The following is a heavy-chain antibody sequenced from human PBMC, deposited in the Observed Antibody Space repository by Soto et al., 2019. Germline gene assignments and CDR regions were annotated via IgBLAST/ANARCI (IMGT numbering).Heavy chain of an antibody. Sequence: SETLSLTCTVSGGSISSYYWSWIRQPPGKGLEWIGYIYYSGSTNYNPSLKSRVTISVDTSKNQFSLKLSSVTAADTAVYYCARARGYDFWSGYSSYYYYYMDVWGKGTTVTVS. CDR1: GGSISSYY. CDR2: IYYSGST. V-gene: IGHV4-59*01. CDR3: ARARGYDFWSGYSSYYYYYMDV. D-gene: IGHD3-3*01. J-gene: IGHJ6*03.